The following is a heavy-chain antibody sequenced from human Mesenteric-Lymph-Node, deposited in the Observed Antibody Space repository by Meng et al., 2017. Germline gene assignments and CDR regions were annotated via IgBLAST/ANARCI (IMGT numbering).Heavy chain of an antibody. J-gene: IGHJ3*02. V-gene: IGHV3-23*01. CDR2: ISGSGGST. Sequence: GRPRRSSGAAPGLTFDTYSMNGVRRAPGKGLEGVSAISGSGGSTYYADSVKGRFTISRDNSKNTLYLQMNSLRAEETAVYYCGRAQTRKYSVRQASAFDIWGQGTMVTVSS. D-gene: IGHD5-18*01. CDR1: GLTFDTYS. CDR3: GRAQTRKYSVRQASAFDI.